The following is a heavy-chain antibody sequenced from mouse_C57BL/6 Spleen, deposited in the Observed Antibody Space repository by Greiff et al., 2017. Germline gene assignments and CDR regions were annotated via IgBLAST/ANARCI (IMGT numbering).Heavy chain of an antibody. J-gene: IGHJ3*01. D-gene: IGHD2-5*01. CDR2: IYPGSGNT. CDR1: GYSFTRYY. V-gene: IGHV1-66*01. Sequence: QVQLQQSGPELVKPGASVKISCKASGYSFTRYYIHWVKQRPGQGLEWIGWIYPGSGNTKYNEKFKGKATLTADTSSSTAYMQLSSLTSEDSAVYYCARPYSNWFAYWGQGTLVTVSA. CDR3: ARPYSNWFAY.